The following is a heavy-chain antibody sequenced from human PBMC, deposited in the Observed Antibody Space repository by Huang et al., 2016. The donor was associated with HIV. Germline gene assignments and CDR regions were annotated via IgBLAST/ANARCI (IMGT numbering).Heavy chain of an antibody. CDR3: ATKTAGMDI. J-gene: IGHJ6*02. CDR2: IKQDETEK. V-gene: IGHV3-7*01. CDR1: TFTFGAYW. D-gene: IGHD1-1*01. Sequence: VESGGRSVQPGGSIRLSCVGSTFTFGAYWMSWVRQPTGKGLEWVANIKQDETEKYYVDSVKGRFNISRDNVKKVLFLEMDALRVEDTAIYFCATKTAGMDIWGQGTTVIVSS.